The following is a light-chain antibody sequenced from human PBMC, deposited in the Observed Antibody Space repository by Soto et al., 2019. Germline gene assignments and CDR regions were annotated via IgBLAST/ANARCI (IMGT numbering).Light chain of an antibody. CDR3: QQRSNRIT. V-gene: IGKV3-15*01. CDR2: GAS. CDR1: QSVSSN. J-gene: IGKJ5*01. Sequence: EIVMTQSPATLSVSPGERATLSCRASQSVSSNLAWYQQKPGQAPRLLIYGASTRATGIPARFSGGGSGTDFTLTVSSLEPEDFALYYCQQRSNRITFGQGTRLEIK.